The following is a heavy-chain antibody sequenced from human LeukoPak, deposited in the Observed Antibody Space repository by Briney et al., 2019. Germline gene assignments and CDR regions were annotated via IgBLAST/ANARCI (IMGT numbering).Heavy chain of an antibody. D-gene: IGHD3-9*01. J-gene: IGHJ4*02. Sequence: ASETLSLTCTVSGGSISSSSYYWGWIRQPPGKGLEWIGSIYYSGSTYYNPSLKSRVTISVDTSKNQFSLKLSSVTAADTAVYYCARVKDILTEDYERDYWGQGTLVTVSS. V-gene: IGHV4-39*07. CDR2: IYYSGST. CDR1: GGSISSSSYY. CDR3: ARVKDILTEDYERDY.